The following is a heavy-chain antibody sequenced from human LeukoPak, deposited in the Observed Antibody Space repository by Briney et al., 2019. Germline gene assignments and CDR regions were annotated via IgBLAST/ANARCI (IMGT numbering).Heavy chain of an antibody. CDR2: IKQEGSEK. J-gene: IGHJ3*02. CDR3: AVYSSGWYNTFDI. CDR1: GFTFDNYW. D-gene: IGHD6-19*01. V-gene: IGHV3-7*01. Sequence: GGSLRLSCEASGFTFDNYWMSWVRQAPGKGLEGVANIKQEGSEKYYVVSVKGRFTISRDNAKNSLFLQMNSLGAEDMAVYYCAVYSSGWYNTFDIWGQGTMVTVSS.